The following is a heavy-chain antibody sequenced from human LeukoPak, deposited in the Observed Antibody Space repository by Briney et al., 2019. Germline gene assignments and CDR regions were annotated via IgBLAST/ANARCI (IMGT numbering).Heavy chain of an antibody. J-gene: IGHJ4*02. V-gene: IGHV3-13*01. D-gene: IGHD3-9*01. Sequence: SGGSLRLSCAASGFIFSSYDMHWVRQATGKGLEWVSSFGIGGDTYYPDSVKGRFTISRDNSKNTLYLQVNSLRAEDTAVYYCAKWGDYDILTGYYVPDYWGQGTLVTVSS. CDR3: AKWGDYDILTGYYVPDY. CDR2: FGIGGDT. CDR1: GFIFSSYD.